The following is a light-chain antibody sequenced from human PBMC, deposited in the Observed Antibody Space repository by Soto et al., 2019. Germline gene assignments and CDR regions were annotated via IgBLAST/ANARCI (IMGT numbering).Light chain of an antibody. Sequence: EIVMTQSPATLSVSPGERATLSCRASQSVSSNLARYKPKPGQAPRLLIYGASTRATGIPSRFSGSVSGTDLTLTISSVQSEDFADYYCQQYNNWPPITFGQGTRLEIK. CDR1: QSVSSN. CDR2: GAS. CDR3: QQYNNWPPIT. V-gene: IGKV3-15*01. J-gene: IGKJ5*01.